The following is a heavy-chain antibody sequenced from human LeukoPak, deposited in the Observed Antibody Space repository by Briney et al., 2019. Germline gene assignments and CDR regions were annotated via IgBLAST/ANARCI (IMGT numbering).Heavy chain of an antibody. CDR3: ARSGGPGTYHQLRYNWFDP. CDR2: ITTISHYL. Sequence: GGSLRLSCAASGFTLSDYHMTWVRQAPGKGLEGLSSITTISHYLYYAGVGRGRFTISRDNAKNSLYLQMNSLRGEDTAVYYCARSGGPGTYHQLRYNWFDPWGQGTLVTVSS. CDR1: GFTLSDYH. D-gene: IGHD3-10*01. V-gene: IGHV3-21*01. J-gene: IGHJ5*02.